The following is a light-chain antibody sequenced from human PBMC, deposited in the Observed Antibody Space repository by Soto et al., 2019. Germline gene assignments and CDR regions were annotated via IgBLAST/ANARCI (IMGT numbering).Light chain of an antibody. CDR1: QSVSSK. J-gene: IGKJ3*01. CDR2: DAS. Sequence: EIVMTQSPATLSVSPGERATLSCWASQSVSSKLAWYQQKPGQAPRLLISDASTRATGIPGRFSGSGSGTEFTLTLSRLQSEDFAVYCCQQYHDWPPFTFGPGTKVDIQ. V-gene: IGKV3-15*01. CDR3: QQYHDWPPFT.